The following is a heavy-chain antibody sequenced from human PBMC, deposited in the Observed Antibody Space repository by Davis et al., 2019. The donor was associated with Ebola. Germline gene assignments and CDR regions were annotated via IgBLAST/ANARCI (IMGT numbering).Heavy chain of an antibody. V-gene: IGHV4-59*08. CDR2: IYYSGST. Sequence: GSLRLSCTVSGGSISSYYWRWIRQPPGKGLEWIGYIYYSGSTNYNPSLKSRVTISVDTSKNQFSLKLSSVTAADTAVYYCARVVYSGYDEFDYWGQGTLVTVSS. D-gene: IGHD5-12*01. CDR3: ARVVYSGYDEFDY. J-gene: IGHJ4*02. CDR1: GGSISSYY.